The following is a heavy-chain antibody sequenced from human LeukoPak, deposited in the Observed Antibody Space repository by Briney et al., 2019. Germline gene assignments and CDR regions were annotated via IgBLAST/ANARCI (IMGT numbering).Heavy chain of an antibody. D-gene: IGHD1-14*01. CDR2: INSDGSST. V-gene: IGHV3-74*01. J-gene: IGHJ3*02. CDR1: GFTFSSYW. Sequence: GGSLRLSCAASGFTFSSYWMHRVRQAPGKGLVWVSRINSDGSSTSYADSVKGRFTISRDNAKNTLYLQMNSLRAEDTAVYYCASYGGPTVAFDIWGQGTMVTVSS. CDR3: ASYGGPTVAFDI.